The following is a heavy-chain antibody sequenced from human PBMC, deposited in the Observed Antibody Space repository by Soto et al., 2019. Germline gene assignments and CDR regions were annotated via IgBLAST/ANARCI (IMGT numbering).Heavy chain of an antibody. Sequence: GGSLRLSCAGSGLTFSNYWIHWVRQAPGKGLAWVSRISRDGSSTTYAGSVKGRFTISRDYAKNTVYLQMNSLRAEDTAVYYCARESSGYSSYFDYWGQGTLVTVSS. CDR3: ARESSGYSSYFDY. V-gene: IGHV3-74*01. CDR2: ISRDGSST. CDR1: GLTFSNYW. J-gene: IGHJ4*02. D-gene: IGHD5-12*01.